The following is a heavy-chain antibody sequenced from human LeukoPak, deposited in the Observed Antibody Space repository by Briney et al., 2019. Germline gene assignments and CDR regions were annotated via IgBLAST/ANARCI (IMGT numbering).Heavy chain of an antibody. CDR3: AREAFGGVIAPCFDY. CDR2: IYTSGST. V-gene: IGHV4-61*02. Sequence: SQTLSLTCTDPGDSPSRGTYYTSWIRQPAGKGLESIGRIYTSGSTNYNPSLKSRVTISVDTSKNQFSLKLSSVTAADTAVYYCAREAFGGVIAPCFDYWGQGTLVTVSS. CDR1: GDSPSRGTYY. J-gene: IGHJ4*02. D-gene: IGHD3-16*02.